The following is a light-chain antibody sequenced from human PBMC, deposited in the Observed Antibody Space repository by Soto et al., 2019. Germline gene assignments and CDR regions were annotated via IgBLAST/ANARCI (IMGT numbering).Light chain of an antibody. J-gene: IGKJ1*01. CDR2: DAS. Sequence: EIVLTQSPATLSLSPGDRVTLSCRASQSVSSYLSWYQQNPGQAPSLLIYDASNRATGIPARFSGSGSGTDFTLNISSLEPEDFAVYYCQQRRSWPPVTFGQETKVEIK. V-gene: IGKV3-11*01. CDR1: QSVSSY. CDR3: QQRRSWPPVT.